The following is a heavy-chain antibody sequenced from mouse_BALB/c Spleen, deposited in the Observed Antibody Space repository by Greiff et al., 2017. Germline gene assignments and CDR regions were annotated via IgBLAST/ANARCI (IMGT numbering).Heavy chain of an antibody. V-gene: IGHV7-3*02. CDR1: GFTFTDYY. J-gene: IGHJ2*01. D-gene: IGHD1-1*01. CDR3: ARDNCYGSSYPFDY. CDR2: IRNKANGYTT. Sequence: EVQVVESGGGLVQPGGSLRLSCATSGFTFTDYYMSWVRQPPGKALEWLGFIRNKANGYTTEYSASVKGRFTISRDNSQSILYLQMNTLRAEDSATYYCARDNCYGSSYPFDYWGQGTTLTVSS.